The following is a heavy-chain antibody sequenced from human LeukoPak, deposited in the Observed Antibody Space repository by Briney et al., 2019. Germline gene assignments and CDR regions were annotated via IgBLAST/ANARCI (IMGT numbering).Heavy chain of an antibody. CDR1: GFTFSSHA. D-gene: IGHD4-23*01. CDR3: ASDDYGGHSVHFHH. J-gene: IGHJ1*01. Sequence: GASLRLSCAASGFTFSSHAMSWVRQAPGKGLEWVSAITAGGGSTYYADSVKGRFTISRDNSKNTLYLQMNSLRAEDTAVYYCASDDYGGHSVHFHHWGQGTLVTVSS. CDR2: ITAGGGST. V-gene: IGHV3-23*01.